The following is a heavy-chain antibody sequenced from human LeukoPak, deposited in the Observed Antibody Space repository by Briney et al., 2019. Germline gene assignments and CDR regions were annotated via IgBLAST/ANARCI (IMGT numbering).Heavy chain of an antibody. V-gene: IGHV3-7*03. Sequence: GGSLRLSCAASGFTFSSYGMHWVRQAPGKGLEWVANIKQDGSEKYYVDSVKGRFTISRDNAKNSLYLQMNSLRAEDTAVYYCARDPGVIAPWGQGTLVTVSS. D-gene: IGHD3-16*02. CDR1: GFTFSSYG. CDR3: ARDPGVIAP. CDR2: IKQDGSEK. J-gene: IGHJ5*02.